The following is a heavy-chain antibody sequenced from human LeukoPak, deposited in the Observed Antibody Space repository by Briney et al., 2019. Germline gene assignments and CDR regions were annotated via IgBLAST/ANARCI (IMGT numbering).Heavy chain of an antibody. V-gene: IGHV3-48*01. CDR3: ARVVGYCSSTSCYTGYYYMDV. J-gene: IGHJ6*03. CDR1: GFTFSSYS. CDR2: ISSSSSTI. Sequence: GGSLRLSCSASGFTFSSYSMNWVRQAPGKGLEWVSYISSSSSTIYYADSVKGRFTISRDNAKNSLYLQMNSLRAEDTAVYYCARVVGYCSSTSCYTGYYYMDVWGKGTMVTVSS. D-gene: IGHD2-2*02.